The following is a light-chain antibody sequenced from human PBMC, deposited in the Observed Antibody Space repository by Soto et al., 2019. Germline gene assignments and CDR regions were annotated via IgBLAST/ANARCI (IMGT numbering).Light chain of an antibody. J-gene: IGKJ1*01. CDR1: QGISSW. CDR3: QQYNSYPWT. Sequence: DIQMTQSPSTLSASVGDRVTITCRASQGISSWLAWYQQKPGKAPKLLIYDASSLESGVPSRFSGSGSGTEFTLTIRSLQPYDFATYYCQQYNSYPWTFGQGTKVEIK. V-gene: IGKV1-5*01. CDR2: DAS.